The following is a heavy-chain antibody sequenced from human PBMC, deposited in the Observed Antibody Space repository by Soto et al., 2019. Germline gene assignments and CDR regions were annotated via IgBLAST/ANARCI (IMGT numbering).Heavy chain of an antibody. D-gene: IGHD5-12*01. CDR1: GDTFNDYY. CDR3: ARESGGATATLDYYYFYMDV. V-gene: IGHV1-2*04. Sequence: QVQLVQSGAEVKKPGASVTVSCRSSGDTFNDYYIHWVRQAPGQGLEWMGWINPNGGVTKYAQKFQGWVTMTRDTSIRTVYMQLSRLRSDDTAVYYCARESGGATATLDYYYFYMDVWGTVTTVTVSS. J-gene: IGHJ6*03. CDR2: INPNGGVT.